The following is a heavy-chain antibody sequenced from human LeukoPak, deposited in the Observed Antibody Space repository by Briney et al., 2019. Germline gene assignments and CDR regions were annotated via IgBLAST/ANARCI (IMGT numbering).Heavy chain of an antibody. CDR3: ASQRILGAIDY. CDR2: FDPEDGET. CDR1: GYTLTELS. Sequence: GASVKVSCKVSGYTLTELSMHWVRQAPGKGLEWMGGFDPEDGETIYAQKFQGRVTITRDTSASTAYMELSSLRSEDTAVYYCASQRILGAIDYWGQGTLVTVSS. D-gene: IGHD1-26*01. J-gene: IGHJ4*02. V-gene: IGHV1-24*01.